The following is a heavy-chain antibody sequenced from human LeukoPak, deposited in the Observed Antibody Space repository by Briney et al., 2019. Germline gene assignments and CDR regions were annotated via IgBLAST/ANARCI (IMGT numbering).Heavy chain of an antibody. CDR2: IYYSGST. D-gene: IGHD6-19*01. Sequence: SETLSLTCTVSGGSISSYYWSWIRQPPGKGLEWIGYIYYSGSTNYNPSLKSRVTISVDTSKNQFSLKLSSVTAADTAVYYCARTKFRVAGPLLYWGQGTLVTVSS. CDR1: GGSISSYY. V-gene: IGHV4-59*01. J-gene: IGHJ4*02. CDR3: ARTKFRVAGPLLY.